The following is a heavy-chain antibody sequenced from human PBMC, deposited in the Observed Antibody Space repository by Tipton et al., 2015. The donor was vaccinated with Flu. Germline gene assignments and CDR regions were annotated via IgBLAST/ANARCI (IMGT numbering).Heavy chain of an antibody. J-gene: IGHJ4*02. V-gene: IGHV4-31*03. CDR2: IYYSGNT. D-gene: IGHD2-21*02. CDR1: GGAINSGGYF. Sequence: TLSLTCSVSGGAINSGGYFWTWIRQHPEKGLEWIGYIYYSGNTYSNPSLSSRLSLSVDTSNIQFSLTLRAVTAADTALYYCARGGDGNYYLDSWGQGTLVTVSS. CDR3: ARGGDGNYYLDS.